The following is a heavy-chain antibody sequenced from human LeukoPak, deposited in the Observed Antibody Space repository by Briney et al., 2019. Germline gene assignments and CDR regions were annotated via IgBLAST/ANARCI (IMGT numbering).Heavy chain of an antibody. J-gene: IGHJ4*02. D-gene: IGHD3-3*02. CDR3: ARHLWSTLDF. V-gene: IGHV3-21*04. CDR1: GFTLNNYI. Sequence: GESLKISCAASGFTLNNYIMKWVRQAPGRGLEWVSYISSTTTYIYYADSVKGRFTISRDNAKNSLYLQMSSLRAEDTAVYYCARHLWSTLDFWGQGTLVTVSS. CDR2: ISSTTTYI.